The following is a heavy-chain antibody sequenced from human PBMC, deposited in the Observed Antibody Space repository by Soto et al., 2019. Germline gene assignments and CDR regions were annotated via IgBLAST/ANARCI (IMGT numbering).Heavy chain of an antibody. Sequence: GGSLRLSCEASGFTFDDYAMHWVRQAPGKGLEWVSGISWNSVSLGYADSVKGRFTISRDNAKNSLYLQMTSLRAEDTALYFCAKDSDQIWYHPRFEPWGQGTLVTVSS. J-gene: IGHJ5*02. D-gene: IGHD6-13*01. CDR1: GFTFDDYA. CDR3: AKDSDQIWYHPRFEP. V-gene: IGHV3-9*01. CDR2: ISWNSVSL.